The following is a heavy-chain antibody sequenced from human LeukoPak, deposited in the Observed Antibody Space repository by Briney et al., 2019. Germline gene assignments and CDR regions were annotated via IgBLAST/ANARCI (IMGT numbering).Heavy chain of an antibody. Sequence: ASVKVSCKASGGTFSSYAISWVRQAPGQGLEWMGRIIPILGIANYAQKFQGRVTITADKSTSTAYMELSSLRSEDTAVYYCARGQYQLLRGTDAFDIWGQGTMVTVSS. CDR2: IIPILGIA. CDR3: ARGQYQLLRGTDAFDI. D-gene: IGHD2-2*01. J-gene: IGHJ3*02. V-gene: IGHV1-69*04. CDR1: GGTFSSYA.